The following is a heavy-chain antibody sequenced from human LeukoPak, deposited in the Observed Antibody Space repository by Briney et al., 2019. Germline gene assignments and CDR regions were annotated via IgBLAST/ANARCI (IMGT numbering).Heavy chain of an antibody. CDR1: GFTFSNYG. CDR3: AKDQGGVLPDY. J-gene: IGHJ4*02. CDR2: ISYDSSNK. V-gene: IGHV3-30*18. D-gene: IGHD3-16*01. Sequence: GGSLRLSCAASGFTFSNYGVHWVRQAPGKGLEWVAVISYDSSNKYCADSVKGRFTVSRDNSENTLYLQMNSLRAEDTAVYYCAKDQGGVLPDYWGQGTLVTVSS.